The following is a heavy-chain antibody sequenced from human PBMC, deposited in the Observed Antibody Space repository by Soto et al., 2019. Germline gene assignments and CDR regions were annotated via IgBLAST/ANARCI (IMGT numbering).Heavy chain of an antibody. J-gene: IGHJ3*02. CDR3: ARGGSNDWQVAFDI. Sequence: LSLTCVVSDGSFSTYYYNWIRQSPGKGLEWIGEINHSGSNNYSPSLKSRVTMSLDTSKNQFSLKLTPVTAADTAVYYCARGGSNDWQVAFDIWGQGTMVTVSS. V-gene: IGHV4-34*01. CDR2: INHSGSN. CDR1: DGSFSTYY. D-gene: IGHD3-9*01.